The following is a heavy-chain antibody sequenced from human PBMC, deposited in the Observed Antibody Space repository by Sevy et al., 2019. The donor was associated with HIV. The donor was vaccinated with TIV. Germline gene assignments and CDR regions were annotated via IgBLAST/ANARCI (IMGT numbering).Heavy chain of an antibody. Sequence: GGSLRLSCAASGFTFSSYAMHWVRQAPGKGLEWVAVISYDGSNKYYADSVKGRFTISRDNSKNTLYLQMNSLRAEDTAVYYCARALAVAGTEVYYYYYHGMDVWGQGTTVTVSS. CDR3: ARALAVAGTEVYYYYYHGMDV. D-gene: IGHD6-19*01. J-gene: IGHJ6*02. V-gene: IGHV3-30*04. CDR1: GFTFSSYA. CDR2: ISYDGSNK.